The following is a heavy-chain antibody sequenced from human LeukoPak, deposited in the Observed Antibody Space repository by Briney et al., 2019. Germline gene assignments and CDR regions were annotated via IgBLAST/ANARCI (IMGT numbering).Heavy chain of an antibody. CDR2: IYYSGST. V-gene: IGHV4-39*01. CDR1: CGSSFSDTQY. Sequence: SETLSLTCTLSCGSSFSDTQYRRWIRQPPGKGLAWIGSIYYSGSTYYNPSLKSRGTISVDTSKNQFSLKLSTVTAADTAGYYCMVRGVNHDYWGQGTLVTVSS. D-gene: IGHD3-10*01. J-gene: IGHJ4*02. CDR3: MVRGVNHDY.